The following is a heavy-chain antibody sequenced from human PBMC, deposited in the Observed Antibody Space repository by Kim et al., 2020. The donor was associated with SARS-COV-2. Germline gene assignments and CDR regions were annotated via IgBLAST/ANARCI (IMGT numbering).Heavy chain of an antibody. CDR1: GGTFSSYA. D-gene: IGHD4-17*01. Sequence: SVKVSCKASGGTFSSYAISWVRQAPGQGLEWMGGIIPIFGTANYAQKFQGRVTITADESTSTAYMELSSRRSEDTAVYYCARVNRQISNAYGDYSDYYYYGMDVWGHGTTVTVSS. CDR2: IIPIFGTA. V-gene: IGHV1-69*13. J-gene: IGHJ6*02. CDR3: ARVNRQISNAYGDYSDYYYYGMDV.